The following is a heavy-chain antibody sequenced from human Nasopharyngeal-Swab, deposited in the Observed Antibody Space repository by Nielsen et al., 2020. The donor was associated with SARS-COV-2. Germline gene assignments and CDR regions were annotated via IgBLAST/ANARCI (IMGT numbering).Heavy chain of an antibody. CDR2: IYYSGST. CDR1: GGSISSSSYY. J-gene: IGHJ3*02. Sequence: GSLRLSCTVSGGSISSSSYYWGWIRQPPGKGLEWIGSIYYSGSTYYNPSLKSRVTISVDKSKNQFSLKLSFVTAADTAVYYCARRGSTAGAGAFDIWGQGTMVTVSS. V-gene: IGHV4-39*07. CDR3: ARRGSTAGAGAFDI. D-gene: IGHD6-13*01.